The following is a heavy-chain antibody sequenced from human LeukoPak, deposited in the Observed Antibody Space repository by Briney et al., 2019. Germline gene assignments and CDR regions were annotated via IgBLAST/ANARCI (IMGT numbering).Heavy chain of an antibody. Sequence: PGGSLRLSCAASGFTFSSYAMTWVRQAPGKGLEWVSATSGSGASTYYADSVKGRFTISGDISKNTLYLQMNSLRAEDTAVYYCAKGTGQRLVRGYFDYWGQGTLVTVSS. CDR1: GFTFSSYA. D-gene: IGHD6-19*01. CDR2: TSGSGAST. V-gene: IGHV3-23*01. CDR3: AKGTGQRLVRGYFDY. J-gene: IGHJ4*02.